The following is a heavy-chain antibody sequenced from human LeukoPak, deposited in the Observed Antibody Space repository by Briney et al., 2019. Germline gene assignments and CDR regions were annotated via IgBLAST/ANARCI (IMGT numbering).Heavy chain of an antibody. CDR1: GGSISSYY. CDR3: ARQLSSASCCYDY. J-gene: IGHJ4*02. V-gene: IGHV4-59*08. CDR2: IYYSGST. Sequence: SETLSLTCTVSGGSISSYYWSWIRQPPGKGLEWIGYIYYSGSTNYNPSLESRVTISVDTSKNRFSLKLSSVTAADTAVYYCARQLSSASCCYDYWGQGTLVTVSS. D-gene: IGHD2-2*01.